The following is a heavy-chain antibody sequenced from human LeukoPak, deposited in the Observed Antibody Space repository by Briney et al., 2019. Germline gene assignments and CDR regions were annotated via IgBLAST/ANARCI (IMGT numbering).Heavy chain of an antibody. CDR3: ARLVITGRLDP. V-gene: IGHV3-74*01. Sequence: GGSLRLSCTASGFTFSYYWMHWVRQAPGKGPVWVSRINTDGSSTTCADSVKGRFTISRDNAKNTLYLQRNSLGAEDTAVYYCARLVITGRLDPWGQGTLVTVSS. CDR1: GFTFSYYW. CDR2: INTDGSST. J-gene: IGHJ5*02. D-gene: IGHD1-26*01.